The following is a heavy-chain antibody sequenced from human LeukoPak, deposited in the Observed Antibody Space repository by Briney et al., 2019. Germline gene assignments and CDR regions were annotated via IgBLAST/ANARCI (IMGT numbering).Heavy chain of an antibody. D-gene: IGHD4-17*01. CDR3: ARNHDYGGVDYFDY. CDR1: GFTFSSYG. CDR2: IWYDGSNK. J-gene: IGHJ4*02. Sequence: GGSLRLSCAASGFTFSSYGMHWVRQAPGKGLEWVVVIWYDGSNKYYADSVKGRFTISRDNSKNTLYLQMNSLRAEDTAVYYCARNHDYGGVDYFDYWGQGTLVTVSS. V-gene: IGHV3-33*01.